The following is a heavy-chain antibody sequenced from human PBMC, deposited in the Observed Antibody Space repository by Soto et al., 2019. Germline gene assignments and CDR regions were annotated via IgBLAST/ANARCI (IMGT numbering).Heavy chain of an antibody. CDR3: ARXXXGIXGYFDY. Sequence: QVQLVESGGGVVQPGRSLRLSCAASXXXXXXYGMHWVRQAXGKGLEWVAVIWYDGSNKYYADSVKGRFTISRDNSKNTLYLQMNSLRAEDTAVXXXARXXXGIXGYFDYWGQGTLVIVSS. CDR2: IWYDGSNK. CDR1: XXXXXXYG. V-gene: IGHV3-33*01. J-gene: IGHJ4*02.